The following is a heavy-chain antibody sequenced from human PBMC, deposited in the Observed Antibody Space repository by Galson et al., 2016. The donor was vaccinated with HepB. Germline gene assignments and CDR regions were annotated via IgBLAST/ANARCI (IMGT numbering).Heavy chain of an antibody. V-gene: IGHV1-3*01. CDR1: GYSFSSYA. D-gene: IGHD3/OR15-3a*01. CDR3: ATVIIDFSTGSSSKSAFET. Sequence: SVKVSCKASGYSFSSYAFHWVRQAPGQRLEWLGWINAGEGNTEYSQKFQGRVSFTSDTSATTVYMELSRLRQEDTAVYFCATVIIDFSTGSSSKSAFETWGQGTTVIVSS. J-gene: IGHJ3*02. CDR2: INAGEGNT.